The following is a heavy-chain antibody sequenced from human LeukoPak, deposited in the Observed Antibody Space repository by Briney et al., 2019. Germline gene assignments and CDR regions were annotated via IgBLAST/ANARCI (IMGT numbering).Heavy chain of an antibody. CDR3: ARAVSPYYYGSGDDY. J-gene: IGHJ4*02. V-gene: IGHV3-21*01. CDR2: ISSSSSYI. CDR1: GFTFSSYS. D-gene: IGHD3-10*01. Sequence: GGSLRLSCAASGFTFSSYSMNWVRQAPGKGLEWVSSISSSSSYIYYADSVKGRFTISRDNAKNSLYLQMNSLSAEDTAVYYCARAVSPYYYGSGDDYWGQGTLVTVSS.